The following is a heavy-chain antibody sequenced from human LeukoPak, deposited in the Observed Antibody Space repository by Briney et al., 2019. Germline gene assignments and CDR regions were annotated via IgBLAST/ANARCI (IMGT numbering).Heavy chain of an antibody. J-gene: IGHJ5*02. V-gene: IGHV4-61*01. CDR1: GGSISSGSYY. Sequence: SQTLSLTCAVSGGSISSGSYYWSWIRQPPGKGLEWIGYIYYSGSTNYNPSLKSRVTISVDTSKNQFSLKLSSVTAADTAVYYCARASCSDGSCYLRVYSAWFDPWGQGTLVTVSS. CDR2: IYYSGST. CDR3: ARASCSDGSCYLRVYSAWFDP. D-gene: IGHD2-15*01.